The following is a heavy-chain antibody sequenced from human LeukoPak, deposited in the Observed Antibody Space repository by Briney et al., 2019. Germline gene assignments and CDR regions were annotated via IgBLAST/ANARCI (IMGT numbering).Heavy chain of an antibody. J-gene: IGHJ5*02. D-gene: IGHD3-10*01. CDR3: ARDKPDYYGSGSSNWFDP. Sequence: GGSLRLSCAASGFTFSSYWMSWVRRAPGKGLEWVANIKQDGSEKYYVDSVKGRFTISRDNAKNSLYLQMNSLRAEDTAVYYCARDKPDYYGSGSSNWFDPWGQGTLVTVSS. V-gene: IGHV3-7*03. CDR2: IKQDGSEK. CDR1: GFTFSSYW.